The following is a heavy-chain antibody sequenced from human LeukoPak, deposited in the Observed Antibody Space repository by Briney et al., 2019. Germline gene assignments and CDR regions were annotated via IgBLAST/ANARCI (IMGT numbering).Heavy chain of an antibody. CDR2: INPSGGST. Sequence: GASVKVSCKASGYTFTSYGISWVRQAPGQGLEWMGIINPSGGSTSYAQKFQGRVTMTRDTSTSTVYMELSSLRSEDTAVYYCARGVEQWLVLTGCLDYWGQGTLVTVSS. CDR1: GYTFTSYG. V-gene: IGHV1-46*01. CDR3: ARGVEQWLVLTGCLDY. J-gene: IGHJ4*02. D-gene: IGHD6-19*01.